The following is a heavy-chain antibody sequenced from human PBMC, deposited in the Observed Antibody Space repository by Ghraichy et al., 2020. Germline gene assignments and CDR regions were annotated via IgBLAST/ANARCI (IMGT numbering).Heavy chain of an antibody. CDR1: GVSISSKSYY. D-gene: IGHD3-10*01. Sequence: ETLSLTCIVSGVSISSKSYYWGWVRQPPGKGLEWIGSSYHSGSTYYKPSLEGRINVSVDKSKNHFSLTLTSVTAADTAVYYCARQGYYGSGTYYIFEDWGQGILVTVSS. J-gene: IGHJ4*02. V-gene: IGHV4-39*01. CDR3: ARQGYYGSGTYYIFED. CDR2: SYHSGST.